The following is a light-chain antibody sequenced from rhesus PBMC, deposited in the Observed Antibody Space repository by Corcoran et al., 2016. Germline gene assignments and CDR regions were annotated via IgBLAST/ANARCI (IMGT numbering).Light chain of an antibody. V-gene: IGKV1-74*01. J-gene: IGKJ4*01. Sequence: DIQMTQSPSSLSASVGDRVTITCRASENVNNYLNWYQQKPGKAPKLLIYKASTLQSGVPSRFSGSGAGTDYTFTISSLQPEDVATYYCQHDYGTPRTFGGGTKVEIK. CDR2: KAS. CDR1: ENVNNY. CDR3: QHDYGTPRT.